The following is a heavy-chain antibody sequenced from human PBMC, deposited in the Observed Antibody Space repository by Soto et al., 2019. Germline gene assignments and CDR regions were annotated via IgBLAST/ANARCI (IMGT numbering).Heavy chain of an antibody. D-gene: IGHD2-15*01. J-gene: IGHJ4*02. CDR3: ARDILFDY. CDR2: IIPMIAIT. V-gene: IGHV1-69*04. Sequence: SVKASCKASGGTFSNHIITWVRQAPGQGPEWMGRIIPMIAITNYAQKFQGRVTITGDTSASTAYMEVSSLRSEDTAVYYCARDILFDYWGQGTLVTVSS. CDR1: GGTFSNHI.